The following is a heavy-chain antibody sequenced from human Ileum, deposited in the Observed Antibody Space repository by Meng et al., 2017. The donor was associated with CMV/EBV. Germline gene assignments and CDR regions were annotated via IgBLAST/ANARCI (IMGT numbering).Heavy chain of an antibody. J-gene: IGHJ4*02. D-gene: IGHD1-26*01. CDR1: GFTFGSHN. Sequence: GGSLRLSCIVSGFTFGSHNMNWVRQAPGKGLEWISDISSDTMNYADSVKVLFTISRDNAKNSLYLQMTSLRAEDTAVYYCARDAQAIGTYATLDYWGQGDLVTVSS. CDR2: ISSDTM. CDR3: ARDAQAIGTYATLDY. V-gene: IGHV3-48*04.